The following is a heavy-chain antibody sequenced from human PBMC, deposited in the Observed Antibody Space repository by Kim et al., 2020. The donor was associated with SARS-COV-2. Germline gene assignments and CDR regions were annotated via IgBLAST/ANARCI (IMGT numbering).Heavy chain of an antibody. CDR3: AKAVEMATVGPGY. V-gene: IGHV3-23*01. J-gene: IGHJ4*02. Sequence: GGSLRLSCAASGFTFSSYTMTWVRQAPGKGLEWVSTISGSDSSTYHADSVKGRFTISRDNSKNTLYLQMKTLRAEDTAVYFCAKAVEMATVGPGYWGQGKLVTVSS. CDR1: GFTFSSYT. CDR2: ISGSDSST. D-gene: IGHD4-4*01.